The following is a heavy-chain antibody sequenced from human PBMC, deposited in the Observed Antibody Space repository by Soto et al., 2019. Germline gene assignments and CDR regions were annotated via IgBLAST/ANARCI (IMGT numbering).Heavy chain of an antibody. CDR1: GYTFTSYG. J-gene: IGHJ4*01. Sequence: QVQLVQSGAEVKKPGASVKVSCKASGYTFTSYGISWVRQAPGQGLEWMGWISAYNGNTNYAQKLQGRVTMTTDTSTSTGYMELRSLSSDDTAVYYCARAHPYDSSGYSSNWGHGTLVTVSS. CDR3: ARAHPYDSSGYSSN. CDR2: ISAYNGNT. D-gene: IGHD3-22*01. V-gene: IGHV1-18*01.